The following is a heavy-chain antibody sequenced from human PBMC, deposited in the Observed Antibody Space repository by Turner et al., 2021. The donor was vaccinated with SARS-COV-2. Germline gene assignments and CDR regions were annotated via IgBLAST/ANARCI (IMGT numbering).Heavy chain of an antibody. V-gene: IGHV3-33*08. CDR2: IWYDGSNE. D-gene: IGHD2-15*01. CDR1: GFTFSSYG. Sequence: QVQLVQSGGGVVQPGRSLRLSCAASGFTFSSYGIHWVRQAPGKGLEWAAVIWYDGSNEYYADSVKGRFTISRDNSKNTLYLQMNSLRAEDTAVYYCARDCLPLLAFYYGLDVWGQGTTVTVSS. CDR3: ARDCLPLLAFYYGLDV. J-gene: IGHJ6*02.